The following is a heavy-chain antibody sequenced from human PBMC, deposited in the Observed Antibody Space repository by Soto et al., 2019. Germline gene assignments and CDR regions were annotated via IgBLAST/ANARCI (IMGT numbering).Heavy chain of an antibody. CDR1: GFTFRSYW. J-gene: IGHJ4*02. CDR2: ISGDGSDT. Sequence: PGGSLRLSCAASGFTFRSYWMHWVRQTPGKGLVWLSCISGDGSDTYYADSVEGRFTTSRDNAKNTLYLQLNSLRAEDTAVYYCSRGTTVAPGTDFWGQGTLVTVSS. D-gene: IGHD6-13*01. V-gene: IGHV3-74*01. CDR3: SRGTTVAPGTDF.